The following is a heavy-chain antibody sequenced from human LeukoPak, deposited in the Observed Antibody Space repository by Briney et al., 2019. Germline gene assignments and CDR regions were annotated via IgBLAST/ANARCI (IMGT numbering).Heavy chain of an antibody. CDR3: ARGPYNWNYVRLKLFDY. Sequence: SETLSLTCAAYGGSFGGYYWSWIRQPPGKGLEWIGEINHSGSTNYNPSLKSRVTISVDTSKNQFSLKLSSVTAADTAVYYCARGPYNWNYVRLKLFDYWGQGTLVTVSS. V-gene: IGHV4-34*01. J-gene: IGHJ4*02. D-gene: IGHD1-7*01. CDR1: GGSFGGYY. CDR2: INHSGST.